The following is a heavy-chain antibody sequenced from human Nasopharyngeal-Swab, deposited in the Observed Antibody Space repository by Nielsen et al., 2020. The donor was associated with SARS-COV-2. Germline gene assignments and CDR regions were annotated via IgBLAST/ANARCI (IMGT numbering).Heavy chain of an antibody. D-gene: IGHD2-15*01. CDR1: GGSISSGGYY. J-gene: IGHJ6*03. Sequence: LRLSCTVSGGSISSGGYYWSWIRQHPGKGLEWIGYIYYSGSTYHNPSLKTRVTISVDTSKNQFSLKLSSVTAADTAIYYCARHYLGGGLAAGTFYYMDVWGKRTTVTVS. V-gene: IGHV4-31*03. CDR2: IYYSGST. CDR3: ARHYLGGGLAAGTFYYMDV.